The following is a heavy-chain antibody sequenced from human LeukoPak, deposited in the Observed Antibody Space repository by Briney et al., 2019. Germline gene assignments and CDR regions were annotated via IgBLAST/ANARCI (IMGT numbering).Heavy chain of an antibody. D-gene: IGHD1-26*01. CDR2: IYYSGST. CDR3: ARLYRGSSTYYFDY. Sequence: SETLSLTCPVSGGSISSYYWSWLRQPPGKGLEWMGYIYYSGSTNYNPSLKSRVTISVDTSKTQYSLKLSSVTAANTVVYYCARLYRGSSTYYFDYWGQGTLVTVS. CDR1: GGSISSYY. V-gene: IGHV4-59*08. J-gene: IGHJ4*02.